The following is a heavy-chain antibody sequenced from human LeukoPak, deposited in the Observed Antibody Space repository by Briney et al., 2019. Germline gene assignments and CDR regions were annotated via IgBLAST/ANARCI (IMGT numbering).Heavy chain of an antibody. Sequence: PGGSLRLSCAASGFRFSTYAMSWVRQAPGKGLEWVSTISNIGSRPFYAESVKGRFTLSRDNSKNTLYLQMNSLGAEDTAVYYCAKLAAARNFDNWGQGILVTVSS. CDR3: AKLAAARNFDN. D-gene: IGHD6-13*01. J-gene: IGHJ4*02. V-gene: IGHV3-23*01. CDR1: GFRFSTYA. CDR2: ISNIGSRP.